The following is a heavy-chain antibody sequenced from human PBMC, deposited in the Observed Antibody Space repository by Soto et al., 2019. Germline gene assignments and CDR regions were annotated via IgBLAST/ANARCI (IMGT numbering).Heavy chain of an antibody. CDR1: GFTFSSYA. CDR3: AKEGVVVAATHLSDAFDI. J-gene: IGHJ3*02. V-gene: IGHV3-23*01. Sequence: EVQLLESGGGLVQPGGSLRLSCAASGFTFSSYAMSWVRQAPGKGLEWVSAISGSGGSKYYADTVKGRFTISRDNSKNTLYLQMNSLRAEDTAVYYCAKEGVVVAATHLSDAFDIWGQGTMVTVSS. CDR2: ISGSGGSK. D-gene: IGHD2-15*01.